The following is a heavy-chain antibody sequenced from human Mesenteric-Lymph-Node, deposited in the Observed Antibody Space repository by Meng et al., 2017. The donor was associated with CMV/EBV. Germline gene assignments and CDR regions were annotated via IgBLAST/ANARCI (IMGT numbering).Heavy chain of an antibody. V-gene: IGHV3-21*05. CDR3: ARDSGSVNYNYFYHGMDV. Sequence: GGSLRLSCVASGFDFSSYSINWVRQAPGKGLEWLSYISGSSSNKKYADSVQGRFTISRDNTKNSLYLQMNSLRVEDTAVYYCARDSGSVNYNYFYHGMDVWGQGTTVTVSS. J-gene: IGHJ6*02. CDR2: ISGSSSNK. D-gene: IGHD3-10*01. CDR1: GFDFSSYS.